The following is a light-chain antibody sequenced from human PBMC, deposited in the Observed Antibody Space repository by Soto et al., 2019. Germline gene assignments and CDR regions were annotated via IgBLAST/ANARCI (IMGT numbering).Light chain of an antibody. CDR1: QSVSSY. J-gene: IGKJ2*01. Sequence: EIVLTQSPATLSLSPGERATLSCRASQSVSSYFAWYQQKPGQAPRLLIYDASNRATGIPARFSGSGSGTDFTLSISSLEPEDFAVYYFQQRSNWPPYTFGQGTKLEIK. CDR2: DAS. CDR3: QQRSNWPPYT. V-gene: IGKV3-11*01.